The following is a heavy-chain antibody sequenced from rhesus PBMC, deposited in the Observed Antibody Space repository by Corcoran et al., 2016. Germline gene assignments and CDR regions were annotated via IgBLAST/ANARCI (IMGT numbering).Heavy chain of an antibody. CDR3: ARVTSGWPYYFDY. D-gene: IGHD6-31*01. V-gene: IGHV4-127*01. CDR1: GYSMSSGYG. Sequence: QVQLQESGPGLVKPSETLSLTCAVSGYSMSSGYGWGWIRQPPGKGLEWIGQFYGGKTGTYTNPALKSRVTVSKDTSKNQFSLKLNSMTAADTAVYYCARVTSGWPYYFDYWGQGVLVTVSS. CDR2: FYGGKTGT. J-gene: IGHJ4*01.